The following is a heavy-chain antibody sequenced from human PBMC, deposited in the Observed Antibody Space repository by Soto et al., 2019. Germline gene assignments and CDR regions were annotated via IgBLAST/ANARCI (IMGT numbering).Heavy chain of an antibody. V-gene: IGHV3-7*01. J-gene: IGHJ1*01. CDR3: ARDSSGWYVPPH. D-gene: IGHD6-19*01. Sequence: GGSLRLSCAASGFTFSSYWMSWVRQAPGKGLEWVSYIDQSRSNKYYVDSVKGRFTISRDNAKNSLYLQMNSLRAEDTAVYYCARDSSGWYVPPHWGQGTLVTVSS. CDR2: IDQSRSNK. CDR1: GFTFSSYW.